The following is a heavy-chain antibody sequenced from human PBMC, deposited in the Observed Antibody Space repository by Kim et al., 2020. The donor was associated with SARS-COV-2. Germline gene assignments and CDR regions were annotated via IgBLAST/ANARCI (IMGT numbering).Heavy chain of an antibody. D-gene: IGHD5-18*01. Sequence: SVKVSCKASGGTFSSYAISWVRQAPGQGLEWMGGIIPIFGTANYAQKFQGRVTITADESTSIAYMELSSLRSEDTAVYYCARGGYSLRLYYYYGMDVWGQGTTVTVSS. J-gene: IGHJ6*02. CDR1: GGTFSSYA. CDR2: IIPIFGTA. CDR3: ARGGYSLRLYYYYGMDV. V-gene: IGHV1-69*13.